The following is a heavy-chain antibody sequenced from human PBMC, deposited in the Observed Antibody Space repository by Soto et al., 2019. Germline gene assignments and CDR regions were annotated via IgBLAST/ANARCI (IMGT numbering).Heavy chain of an antibody. D-gene: IGHD1-26*01. J-gene: IGHJ4*02. V-gene: IGHV1-18*01. CDR1: GHISGHYG. CDR2: ISAHRGHT. Sequence: QVQLVQSAPELTKPGASVKVSCRVSGHISGHYGISWVRLRAGQGLEWMGWISAHRGHTNYAHKFRGRVTMTTDPSTATVFMEWTNRLSDDTAVYFCARDGDQWDQRFCDNWGQGTLVTVSS. CDR3: ARDGDQWDQRFCDN.